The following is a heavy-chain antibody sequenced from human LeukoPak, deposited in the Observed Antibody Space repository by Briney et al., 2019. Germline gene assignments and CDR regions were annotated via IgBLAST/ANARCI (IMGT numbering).Heavy chain of an antibody. D-gene: IGHD2-21*01. CDR1: GFTFSGSS. CDR3: TRACGGDCFDY. Sequence: GGSLKLSCTASGFTFSGSSMHWVRQASGKGPEWVGRIRTKANNDATAYAASVRGRFTISRDDSKNTAYLQMNSLRTEDTAVYYCTRACGGDCFDYWGQGTLVTVSS. J-gene: IGHJ4*02. CDR2: IRTKANNDAT. V-gene: IGHV3-73*01.